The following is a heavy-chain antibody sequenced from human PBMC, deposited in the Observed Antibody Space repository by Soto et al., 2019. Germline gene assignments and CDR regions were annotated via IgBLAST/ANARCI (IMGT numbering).Heavy chain of an antibody. J-gene: IGHJ4*02. CDR1: GYSFTGYY. Sequence: HEHLVQSGAEVKRPGASLKVSCKASGYSFTGYYIHWVRQAPGQGLEWMGWINPDSGATNYAQNFQGRVTLTSDTSISTASRDLTSLTSDDTAVYYCARGDYGTGGYPFPYFDYWGQGTLVIASS. CDR3: ARGDYGTGGYPFPYFDY. V-gene: IGHV1-2*02. D-gene: IGHD2-8*02. CDR2: INPDSGAT.